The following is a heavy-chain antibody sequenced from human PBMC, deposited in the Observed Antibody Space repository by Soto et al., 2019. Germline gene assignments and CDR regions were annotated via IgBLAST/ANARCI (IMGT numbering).Heavy chain of an antibody. Sequence: QVQLVQSGAEVKKPGSSVKVSCKASGGTFSSYAISWVRQAPGQGLEWMGGIIPIFGTADYAQKFRGRVTLTADESTSTAYRELSSLRSEDTAVYYCARDGGVYDYSPFDYWGQGTLVTVSS. D-gene: IGHD4-4*01. V-gene: IGHV1-69*12. J-gene: IGHJ4*02. CDR2: IIPIFGTA. CDR3: ARDGGVYDYSPFDY. CDR1: GGTFSSYA.